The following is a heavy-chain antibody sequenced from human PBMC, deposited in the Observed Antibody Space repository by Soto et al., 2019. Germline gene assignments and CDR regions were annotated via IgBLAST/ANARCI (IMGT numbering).Heavy chain of an antibody. Sequence: VGSLILSCAASGSTLISYGMHWVRQAPGKGLEWVAVISYDGSNKYYADSVKGRFTISRDNSKNTLYLQMNSLRAEDTAVYYCAKASGYYDILTGVYYYYGMDVWGQGTTVTVSS. V-gene: IGHV3-30*18. CDR1: GSTLISYG. D-gene: IGHD3-9*01. CDR3: AKASGYYDILTGVYYYYGMDV. J-gene: IGHJ6*02. CDR2: ISYDGSNK.